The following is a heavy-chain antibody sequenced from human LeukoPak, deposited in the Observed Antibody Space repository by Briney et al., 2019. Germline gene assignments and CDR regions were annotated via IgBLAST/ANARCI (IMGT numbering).Heavy chain of an antibody. CDR3: AKDSPSGGSHFDY. Sequence: GGSLRLSCAASGFAFSSFGMHWVRQAPGKGLEWVAFIRYDESNQYYADSVKGRFTISRDNSKNTLYLQMNSLRAEDTAVYYCAKDSPSGGSHFDYWGQGTLVTVSS. CDR1: GFAFSSFG. D-gene: IGHD3-10*01. J-gene: IGHJ4*02. V-gene: IGHV3-30*02. CDR2: IRYDESNQ.